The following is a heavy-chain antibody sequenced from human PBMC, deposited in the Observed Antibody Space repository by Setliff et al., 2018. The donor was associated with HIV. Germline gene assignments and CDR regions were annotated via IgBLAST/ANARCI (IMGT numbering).Heavy chain of an antibody. Sequence: SVKVSCKVSGGTFSSYAISWVRQAPGQGLEWMGGIIPIFGTANYAQKFQGRVTITTDESTSTAYMELSSLRSEDTAVYYCARGRQQRVHGAFDIWGQGTMVTVS. V-gene: IGHV1-69*05. CDR1: GGTFSSYA. CDR2: IIPIFGTA. D-gene: IGHD6-13*01. J-gene: IGHJ3*02. CDR3: ARGRQQRVHGAFDI.